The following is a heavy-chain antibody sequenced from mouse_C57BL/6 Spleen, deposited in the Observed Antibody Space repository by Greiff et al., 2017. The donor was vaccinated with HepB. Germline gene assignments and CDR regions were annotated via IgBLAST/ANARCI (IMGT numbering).Heavy chain of an antibody. CDR1: GYSITSGYY. CDR2: ISYDGSN. D-gene: IGHD3-3*01. V-gene: IGHV3-6*01. Sequence: ESGPGLVKPSQSLSLTCSVTGYSITSGYYWNWIRQFPGNKLEWMGYISYDGSNNYNPSLKNRISITRDTSKNQFFLKLNSVTTEDTATYYCARGERAFDYWGQGTTLTVSS. J-gene: IGHJ2*01. CDR3: ARGERAFDY.